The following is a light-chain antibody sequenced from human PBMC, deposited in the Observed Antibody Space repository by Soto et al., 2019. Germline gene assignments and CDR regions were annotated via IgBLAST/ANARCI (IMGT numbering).Light chain of an antibody. Sequence: QPVLTQPASVSGSPGQSITISCTGTSSDVGGYNFVSWYQQHPGKVPKLMIYDVSNRPSGVSDRFTGSKSGNTASLIISGLQAEDEADYYCSSYTTSSTVVIGGGTKLTVL. CDR3: SSYTTSSTVV. J-gene: IGLJ2*01. CDR2: DVS. V-gene: IGLV2-14*01. CDR1: SSDVGGYNF.